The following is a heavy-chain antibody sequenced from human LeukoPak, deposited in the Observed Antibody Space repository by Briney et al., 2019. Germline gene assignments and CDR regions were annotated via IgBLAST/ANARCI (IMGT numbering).Heavy chain of an antibody. D-gene: IGHD6-13*01. CDR3: AKGGGIAAAGGSDY. CDR2: ISGSGGST. V-gene: IGHV3-23*01. J-gene: IGHJ4*02. Sequence: GGSLRLSCAASGFTFSSYGMSWVRQAPGKGLEWVSAISGSGGSTYYADSVKGRFTISRDNSKNTLYLQMNSLRVEDTAVYYCAKGGGIAAAGGSDYWGQGTLVTVSS. CDR1: GFTFSSYG.